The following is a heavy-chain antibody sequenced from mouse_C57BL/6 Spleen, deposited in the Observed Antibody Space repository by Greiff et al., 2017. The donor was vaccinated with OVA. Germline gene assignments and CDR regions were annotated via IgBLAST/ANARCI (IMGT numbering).Heavy chain of an antibody. J-gene: IGHJ3*01. CDR3: ALYDGYFFAY. CDR2: IDPSDSET. D-gene: IGHD2-3*01. CDR1: GYTFTSYW. Sequence: QVQLQQPGAELVRPGSSVKLSCKASGYTFTSYWMHWVKQSPIQGLEWIGNIDPSDSETHYNQKFKDKATLTVDKSSSTAYMQLSSVTAEDSAVYYCALYDGYFFAYWGQGTLVTVSA. V-gene: IGHV1-52*01.